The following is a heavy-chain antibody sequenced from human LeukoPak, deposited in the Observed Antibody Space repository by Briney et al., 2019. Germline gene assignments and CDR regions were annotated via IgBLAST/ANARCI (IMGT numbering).Heavy chain of an antibody. Sequence: GGSLRLSCAASGFTFTNYAMSWVRQAPGKGLDWVSAISGSGDSTYYADSVKGRFTISRDDSKNTLYLQMDSLRAEDTAVYYCARSPHYYGSESLPESLDYWGQGTLVTVFS. CDR2: ISGSGDST. CDR3: ARSPHYYGSESLPESLDY. V-gene: IGHV3-23*01. D-gene: IGHD3-10*01. J-gene: IGHJ4*02. CDR1: GFTFTNYA.